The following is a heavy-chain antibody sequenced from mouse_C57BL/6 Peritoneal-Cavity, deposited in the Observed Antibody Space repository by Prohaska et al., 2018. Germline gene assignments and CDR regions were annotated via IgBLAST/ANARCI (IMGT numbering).Heavy chain of an antibody. CDR3: ARRKIYYDYGYWYFDV. J-gene: IGHJ1*03. CDR2: INPNNGGT. V-gene: IGHV1-26*01. Sequence: HGKSLEWIGDINPNNGGTSYNQKFKGKATLTVDKSSSTACMELRSLTSEDSAVYYCARRKIYYDYGYWYFDVWGTGTTVTVSS. D-gene: IGHD2-4*01.